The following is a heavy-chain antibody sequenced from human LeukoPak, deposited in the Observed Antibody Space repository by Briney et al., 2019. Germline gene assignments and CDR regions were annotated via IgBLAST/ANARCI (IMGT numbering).Heavy chain of an antibody. CDR2: ISSSSNYI. D-gene: IGHD3-22*01. CDR1: GFTFSSYS. V-gene: IGHV3-21*01. CDR3: ARYRPYNYDTISSLAEYFHH. Sequence: GGSLRLSCAASGFTFSSYSMNWVRQAPGKGLEWVSSISSSSNYIYYADSVKGRFTISRDNAKNSLYLQMDSLTAEDTAVYYCARYRPYNYDTISSLAEYFHHWGQGTLVIVSS. J-gene: IGHJ1*01.